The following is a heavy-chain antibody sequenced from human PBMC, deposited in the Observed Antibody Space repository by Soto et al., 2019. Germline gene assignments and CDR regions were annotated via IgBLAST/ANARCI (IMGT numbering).Heavy chain of an antibody. D-gene: IGHD3-3*01. J-gene: IGHJ4*02. CDR3: AAVPHITPPGY. Sequence: GGLVKVSCKASGFTFTSSAVQWVRQARGQRLEWIGWIVVGSGNTNYAQKFQERVTITRDMSTSTAYMELSSLRSEDTAVYYCAAVPHITPPGYWGQGTLVTVSS. V-gene: IGHV1-58*01. CDR1: GFTFTSSA. CDR2: IVVGSGNT.